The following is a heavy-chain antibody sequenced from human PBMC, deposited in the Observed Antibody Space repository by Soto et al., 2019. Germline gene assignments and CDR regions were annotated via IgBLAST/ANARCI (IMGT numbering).Heavy chain of an antibody. CDR2: ISWNSGSI. Sequence: EVQLVESGGGLVQPGRSLRLSCAASGFTFDDYAMHWVRQAPGKGLEWVSGISWNSGSIGYADSVKGRFTISRDNAKNSLYLQMNSLRAEDTALXXXXXXXXXSSWSTQPFDYWGQGTLX. CDR3: XXXXXXSSWSTQPFDY. V-gene: IGHV3-9*01. J-gene: IGHJ4*02. D-gene: IGHD6-13*01. CDR1: GFTFDDYA.